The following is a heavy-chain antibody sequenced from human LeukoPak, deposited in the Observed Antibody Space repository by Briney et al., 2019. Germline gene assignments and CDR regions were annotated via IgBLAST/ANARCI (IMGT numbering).Heavy chain of an antibody. CDR3: AGSTFDYYDSSGYYDY. CDR2: IYSGGST. V-gene: IGHV3-53*01. J-gene: IGHJ4*02. D-gene: IGHD3-22*01. Sequence: GGSLRLSCAASGFTVSSNYMSWVRQAPGKGLEWVSVIYSGGSTYYADSVKGRFTISRDNSKNTLYLQMNSLRAEDTAVYYCAGSTFDYYDSSGYYDYWGQGPLVTVSS. CDR1: GFTVSSNY.